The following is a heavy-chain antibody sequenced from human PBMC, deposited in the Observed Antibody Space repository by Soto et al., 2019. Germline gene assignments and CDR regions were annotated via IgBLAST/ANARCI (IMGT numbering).Heavy chain of an antibody. D-gene: IGHD5-12*01. CDR2: IYYSGST. CDR3: ATHGGYNYHAFDY. V-gene: IGHV4-59*01. J-gene: IGHJ4*02. Sequence: SETLSLTCTVSGGSISSYYWSWIRQPPGKGLEWIGYIYYSGSTNYNPSLKSRVTISVDTSKNQFSLKLSSVTAADTAVYYCATHGGYNYHAFDYWGQGTLVTVSS. CDR1: GGSISSYY.